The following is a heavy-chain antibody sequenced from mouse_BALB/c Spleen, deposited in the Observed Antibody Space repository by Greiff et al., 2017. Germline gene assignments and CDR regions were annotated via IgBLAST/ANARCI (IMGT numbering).Heavy chain of an antibody. CDR1: GFTFSSYT. CDR2: ISNGGGST. D-gene: IGHD3-3*01. CDR3: ARSWDSYAMDY. V-gene: IGHV5-12-2*01. Sequence: EVMLVESGGGLVQPGGSLKLSCAASGFTFSSYTMSWVRQTPEKRLEWVAYISNGGGSTYYPDTVKGRFTISRDNAKNTLYLQMSSLKSEDTAMYYCARSWDSYAMDYWGQGTSVTVSS. J-gene: IGHJ4*01.